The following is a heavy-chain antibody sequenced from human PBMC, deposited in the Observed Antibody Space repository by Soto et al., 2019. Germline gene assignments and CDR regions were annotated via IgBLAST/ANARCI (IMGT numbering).Heavy chain of an antibody. Sequence: AGGSLRLSCAASGFTFSSYAMHWVRQAPGKGLEYVSAISSNGGSTYYADSVKGRFTISRDNSKNTLYLQMNSLRAEDTAVYYCATAHGYSSGWYVRYFDCWGQGTLVTVSS. CDR3: ATAHGYSSGWYVRYFDC. CDR1: GFTFSSYA. D-gene: IGHD6-19*01. V-gene: IGHV3-64*02. J-gene: IGHJ4*02. CDR2: ISSNGGST.